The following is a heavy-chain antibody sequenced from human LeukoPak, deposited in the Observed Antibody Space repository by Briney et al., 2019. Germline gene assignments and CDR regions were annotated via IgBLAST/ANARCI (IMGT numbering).Heavy chain of an antibody. CDR3: AKERTAYYDFWSGFDY. V-gene: IGHV3-23*01. D-gene: IGHD3-3*01. CDR2: TSASGGST. Sequence: PGGSLRLSCAASGFTFSSYAMSWVRQAPGKGLEWASGTSASGGSTYYADSVKGRFTVSRDNSKNTLYLQMNSLRAEDTAVYYCAKERTAYYDFWSGFDYWGQGTLVTVSS. J-gene: IGHJ4*02. CDR1: GFTFSSYA.